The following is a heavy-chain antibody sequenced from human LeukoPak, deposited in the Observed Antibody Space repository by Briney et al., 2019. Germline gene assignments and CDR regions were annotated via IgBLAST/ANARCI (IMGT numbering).Heavy chain of an antibody. D-gene: IGHD3-9*01. V-gene: IGHV3-23*01. J-gene: IGHJ4*02. CDR1: GFTFSSYG. Sequence: PGGSLRLSCAASGFTFSSYGMSWVRQAPGKGLEWVSAISGSGGSTYYADSVKGRFTISRDNSKNTLYLQMNSLRAEDTAVYYCAKDFTPYDILTGYAYWGQGTLVTVSS. CDR3: AKDFTPYDILTGYAY. CDR2: ISGSGGST.